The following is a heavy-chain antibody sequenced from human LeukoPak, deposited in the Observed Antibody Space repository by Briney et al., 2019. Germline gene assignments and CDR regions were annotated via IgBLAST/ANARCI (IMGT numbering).Heavy chain of an antibody. V-gene: IGHV3-30*02. D-gene: IGHD3-22*01. J-gene: IGHJ6*03. Sequence: PGGSLRLSCAASGFTFSSYGMHWVRQAPGKGLEWVAFIRYDGSNKYYADSVKGRFTISRDNSKNTLYLQMNSLRAEGTAVYYCAGITMIVVVARSYMDVWGKGTTVTVSS. CDR2: IRYDGSNK. CDR3: AGITMIVVVARSYMDV. CDR1: GFTFSSYG.